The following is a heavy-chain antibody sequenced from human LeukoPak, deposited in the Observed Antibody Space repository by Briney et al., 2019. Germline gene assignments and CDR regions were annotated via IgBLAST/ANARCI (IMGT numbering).Heavy chain of an antibody. Sequence: GGPLRLSCAASGFTFSSYSMNWVRQAPGKGLEWVSSISSSSSYIYYADSVKGRFTISRDNAKNSLYLQMNSLRAEDTAVYYCARVRSGSVVTGGDYWGQGTLVTVSS. D-gene: IGHD4-23*01. V-gene: IGHV3-21*01. CDR3: ARVRSGSVVTGGDY. CDR1: GFTFSSYS. CDR2: ISSSSSYI. J-gene: IGHJ4*02.